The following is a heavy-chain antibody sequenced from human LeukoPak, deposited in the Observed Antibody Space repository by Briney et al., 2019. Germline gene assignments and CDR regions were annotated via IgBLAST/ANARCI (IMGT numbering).Heavy chain of an antibody. J-gene: IGHJ4*02. CDR3: AKDRPKLLWFGELYY. V-gene: IGHV3-30*02. CDR1: GFTFSSYG. Sequence: LTGGSLRPSCAASGFTFSSYGMHWVRQAPGKGLEWVAFIRYDGSNKYYADSVKGRFTISRDNSKNTLYLQMNSLRAEDTAVYYCAKDRPKLLWFGELYYWGQGTLVTVSS. D-gene: IGHD3-10*01. CDR2: IRYDGSNK.